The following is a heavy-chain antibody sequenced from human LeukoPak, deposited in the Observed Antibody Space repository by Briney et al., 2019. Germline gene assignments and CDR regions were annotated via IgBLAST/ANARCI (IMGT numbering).Heavy chain of an antibody. V-gene: IGHV3-30*18. CDR3: AELGITMIGGV. CDR2: MANDAKTT. J-gene: IGHJ6*04. CDR1: GFTFGIYG. Sequence: GGSLRLSCAASGFTFGIYGMHWVRQAPGKGLEWVAVMANDAKTTYYADSVKGRFTISRDNAKNSLYLQMNSLRAEDTAVYYCAELGITMIGGVWGKGTTVTISS. D-gene: IGHD3-10*02.